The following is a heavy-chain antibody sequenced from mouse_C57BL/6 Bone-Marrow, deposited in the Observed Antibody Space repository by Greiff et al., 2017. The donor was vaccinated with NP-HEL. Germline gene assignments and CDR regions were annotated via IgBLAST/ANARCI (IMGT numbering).Heavy chain of an antibody. J-gene: IGHJ3*01. Sequence: EVKLVESGGGLVQSGRSLRLSCATSGFTFSDFYMEWVRQAPGKGLEWIAASRNKANDYTTEYSASVKGRFIVSRDTSQSILYLQMNALRAEDTAIYYCARDRNSNPFAYWGQGTLVTVSA. CDR2: SRNKANDYTT. CDR3: ARDRNSNPFAY. V-gene: IGHV7-1*01. CDR1: GFTFSDFY. D-gene: IGHD2-5*01.